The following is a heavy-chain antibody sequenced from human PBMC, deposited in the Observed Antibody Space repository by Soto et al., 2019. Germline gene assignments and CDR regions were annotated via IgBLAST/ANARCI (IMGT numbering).Heavy chain of an antibody. CDR1: GFTFSNFV. Sequence: GGSLRLSCAAPGFTFSNFVMGWVRRAPGKGLEWVSAIGGTSGSTYYADSVKGRFTISRDNSKNTLSLQMNSLRADDTAVYYCAKRRGDGYFDLWGRGSLVTVSS. J-gene: IGHJ2*01. D-gene: IGHD7-27*01. CDR3: AKRRGDGYFDL. CDR2: IGGTSGST. V-gene: IGHV3-23*01.